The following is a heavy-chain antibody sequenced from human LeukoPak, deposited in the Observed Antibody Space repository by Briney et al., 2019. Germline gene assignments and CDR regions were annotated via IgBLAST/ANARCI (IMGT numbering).Heavy chain of an antibody. CDR3: ARDYGSGDYYFAY. Sequence: PSETLSLTCAVSGDSISSSHWWTWVRQPPGKGLEWIGEIYHRGTTNYNLSLKSRVTISVDRSKNQFSLRLTSVTAADTAVYYYARDYGSGDYYFAYWGQGALVTVSP. D-gene: IGHD3-10*01. CDR2: IYHRGTT. J-gene: IGHJ4*02. V-gene: IGHV4-4*02. CDR1: GDSISSSHW.